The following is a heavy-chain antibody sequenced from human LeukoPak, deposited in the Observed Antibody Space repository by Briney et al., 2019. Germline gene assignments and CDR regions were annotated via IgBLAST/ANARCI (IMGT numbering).Heavy chain of an antibody. J-gene: IGHJ4*02. CDR3: ARDLAVAAQGLDY. CDR1: GFTFSSYE. V-gene: IGHV3-48*03. CDR2: ISSSGSPI. Sequence: PGGSLRLSCAASGFTFSSYEMNWVRQARGKGLEWVSYISSSGSPIYYADSVKGRFTISRDNAKNSLYLQMNSQRAEDTAVYYCARDLAVAAQGLDYWGQGTLVTVSS. D-gene: IGHD6-19*01.